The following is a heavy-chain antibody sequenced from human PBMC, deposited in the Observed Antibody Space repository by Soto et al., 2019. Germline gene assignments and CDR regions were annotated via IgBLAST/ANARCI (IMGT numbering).Heavy chain of an antibody. CDR1: GYTFTGYY. D-gene: IGHD3-22*01. V-gene: IGHV1-2*02. CDR2: INPNSGGT. J-gene: IGHJ4*02. Sequence: ASVKVSCKASGYTFTGYYMHWVRQAPGQGLELMGWINPNSGGTNYAQKFQGRVTMTRDTSISTAYMELSRLRSDDTAVYYCARTSRNPYYDYYDSSGPFDYWGQGTLVTVSS. CDR3: ARTSRNPYYDYYDSSGPFDY.